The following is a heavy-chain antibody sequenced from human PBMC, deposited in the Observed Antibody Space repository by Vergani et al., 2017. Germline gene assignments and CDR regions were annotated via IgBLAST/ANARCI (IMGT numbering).Heavy chain of an antibody. V-gene: IGHV3-33*08. Sequence: VQLLESGGDLVQPGGSLRLSCAASGFTFIMHAMSWVRQAPGKGLEWVAVIWYDGSNKYYADSVKGRFTISRDNSKNTLYLQMNSLRAEDTAVYYCARKPYWSGYSNYFDYWGQGTLVTVSS. CDR3: ARKPYWSGYSNYFDY. D-gene: IGHD3-3*02. J-gene: IGHJ4*02. CDR1: GFTFIMHA. CDR2: IWYDGSNK.